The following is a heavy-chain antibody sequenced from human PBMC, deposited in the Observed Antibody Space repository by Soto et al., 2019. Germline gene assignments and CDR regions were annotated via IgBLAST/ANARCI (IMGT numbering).Heavy chain of an antibody. J-gene: IGHJ4*02. CDR1: GFTFSSYG. D-gene: IGHD3-3*01. Sequence: GGSLRLSCAASGFTFSSYGMRWVRQAPGKGLEWVAVISYDGSNKYYADSVKGRFTISRDNSKNTLYLQMNSLRAEDTAVYYCAKDPHPTYYDFWSGSGPVDYWGQGTLVTVSS. V-gene: IGHV3-30*18. CDR3: AKDPHPTYYDFWSGSGPVDY. CDR2: ISYDGSNK.